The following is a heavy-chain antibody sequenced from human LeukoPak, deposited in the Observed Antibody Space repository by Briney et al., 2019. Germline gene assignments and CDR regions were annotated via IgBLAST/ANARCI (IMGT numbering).Heavy chain of an antibody. D-gene: IGHD2-15*01. CDR2: ISSRSSTI. J-gene: IGHJ6*03. Sequence: PGGSLRLSCAASGFTFSSYSMNCVRQAPGKGLEWVSYISSRSSTIYYADSVKGRFTISRDNAKNSLYLQMNRLSAEDTAVYYCAKNGDRGAYCSGGSCYPYYYYYMDVWGKGTTVTISS. CDR3: AKNGDRGAYCSGGSCYPYYYYYMDV. V-gene: IGHV3-48*01. CDR1: GFTFSSYS.